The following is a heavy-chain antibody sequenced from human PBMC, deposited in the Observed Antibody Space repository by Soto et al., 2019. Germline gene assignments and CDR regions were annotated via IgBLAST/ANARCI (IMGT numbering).Heavy chain of an antibody. CDR3: AREGYYDSSGYRKFDY. Sequence: SETLSLTCTVSGGSISSYYWSWIRQPPGKGLEWIGYIYYSGSTNYNPSLKSRVTISVDTSKNQFSLKLSSVTAADAAVYYCAREGYYDSSGYRKFDYWGQGTLVTV. V-gene: IGHV4-59*01. CDR1: GGSISSYY. CDR2: IYYSGST. J-gene: IGHJ4*02. D-gene: IGHD3-22*01.